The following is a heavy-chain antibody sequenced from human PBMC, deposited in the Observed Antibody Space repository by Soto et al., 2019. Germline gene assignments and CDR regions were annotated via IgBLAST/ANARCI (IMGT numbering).Heavy chain of an antibody. CDR2: INHSGST. V-gene: IGHV4-34*01. CDR1: GGSFSGYY. J-gene: IGHJ5*02. Sequence: QVQLQQWGAGLLKPSETLSLTCAVYGGSFSGYYWSWIRQPPGKGLEWIGEINHSGSTNYNPSLKSRVTISVDTSKNQFSLKLSSVTAADTAVYYCARGFLTRQQLDPNWFDPWGQGTLVTVSS. D-gene: IGHD6-13*01. CDR3: ARGFLTRQQLDPNWFDP.